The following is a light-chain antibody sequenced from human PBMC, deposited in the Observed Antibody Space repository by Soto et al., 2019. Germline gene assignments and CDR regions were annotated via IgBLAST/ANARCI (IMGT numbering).Light chain of an antibody. V-gene: IGKV1-39*01. CDR2: AAS. J-gene: IGKJ1*01. CDR1: QGISTY. Sequence: DIQMTQSPSSLSASVGDRVTITCRASQGISTYLNWYQQKPGKAPKLLIYAASSLQTGVPSRFSGSGSGTDFSLTISSLQPENFSTYYCQQSYSTPRTFXQGTKVDIK. CDR3: QQSYSTPRT.